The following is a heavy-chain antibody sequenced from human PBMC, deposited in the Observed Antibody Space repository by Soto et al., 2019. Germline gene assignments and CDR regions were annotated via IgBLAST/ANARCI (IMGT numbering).Heavy chain of an antibody. Sequence: PSETLSLTCTVSGGSISSSSYYWGWIRQPPGKGLEWIGSIYYSGSTYYNPSLKSRVTISVDTSKNQFSLKLSSVTAADTAVYYCARQGQDIVVVPAAIWIWFDPWGQGTLVTV. V-gene: IGHV4-39*01. D-gene: IGHD2-2*01. CDR3: ARQGQDIVVVPAAIWIWFDP. CDR1: GGSISSSSYY. CDR2: IYYSGST. J-gene: IGHJ5*02.